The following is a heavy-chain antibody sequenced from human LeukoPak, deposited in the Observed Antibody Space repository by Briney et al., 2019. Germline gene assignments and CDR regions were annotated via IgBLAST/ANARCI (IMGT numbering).Heavy chain of an antibody. J-gene: IGHJ4*02. CDR3: ARGVSYGDSYYFDY. Sequence: GGSLRLSCAASGFTFSSYAMHWVRQAPGKGLEYVSAISSNGGSTYYANSVKGRFTISRDNSKNTLYLQMGSLRAEDMAVYYCARGVSYGDSYYFDYWGQGTLVTVSS. D-gene: IGHD4-17*01. CDR2: ISSNGGST. CDR1: GFTFSSYA. V-gene: IGHV3-64*01.